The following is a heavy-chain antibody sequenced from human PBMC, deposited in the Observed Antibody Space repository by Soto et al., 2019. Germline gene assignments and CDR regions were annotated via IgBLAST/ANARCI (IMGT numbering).Heavy chain of an antibody. CDR1: WYAVAIYS. Sequence: VKGSCRVSWYAVAIYSNNWVRQAPGQGLEWMGWTSAYNGNTKYAQKFQGRVTMTTDTSTSTAYMELRSLRSDDTAVYYCARDSPPVDYWGQGTLVTVSS. V-gene: IGHV1-18*01. J-gene: IGHJ4*02. CDR3: ARDSPPVDY. CDR2: TSAYNGNT.